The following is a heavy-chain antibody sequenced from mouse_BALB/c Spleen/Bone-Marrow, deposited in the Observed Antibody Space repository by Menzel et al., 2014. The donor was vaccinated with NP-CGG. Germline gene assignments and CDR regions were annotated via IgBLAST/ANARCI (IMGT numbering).Heavy chain of an antibody. CDR2: INPSSGYT. Sequence: QAQLKQSAAELARPGASVKMSCKASGYTFTSYTMHWVKQRPGQGLEWIGYINPSSGYTEYNQKFKDKTTLTADKSSSTAYMQLSRLTSEDSAVYYCAREFRGWGQGTLVTVSA. J-gene: IGHJ3*01. V-gene: IGHV1-4*02. CDR3: AREFRG. CDR1: GYTFTSYT.